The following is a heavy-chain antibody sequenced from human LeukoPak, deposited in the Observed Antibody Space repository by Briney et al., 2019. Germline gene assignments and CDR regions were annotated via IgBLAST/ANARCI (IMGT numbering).Heavy chain of an antibody. V-gene: IGHV3-48*03. J-gene: IGHJ4*02. CDR2: ISNSGRTI. CDR3: ARSVGSYVYY. Sequence: GGNLRFYCAAYRFTFSSYDMNWLRQAPGQGLEWVSYISNSGRTIAYTVHLKGSITTSRDNAKNSLYLQMNTLIAEDTAVYYCARSVGSYVYYWGQGTLVTVSS. D-gene: IGHD3-16*01. CDR1: RFTFSSYD.